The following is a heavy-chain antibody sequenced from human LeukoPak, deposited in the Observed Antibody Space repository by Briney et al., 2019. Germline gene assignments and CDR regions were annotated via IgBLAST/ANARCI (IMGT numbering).Heavy chain of an antibody. CDR1: GYTFTGYY. CDR3: ARDLLGGYGDYSRSDAFDI. Sequence: ASVKVSCKASGYTFTGYYMHWVRQAPGQGLEWMGIINPSGGSTSYAQKFQGRVTMTRDMSTSTVYMELSSLRSEDTAVYYCARDLLGGYGDYSRSDAFDIWGQGTMVTVSS. J-gene: IGHJ3*02. V-gene: IGHV1-46*01. CDR2: INPSGGST. D-gene: IGHD4-17*01.